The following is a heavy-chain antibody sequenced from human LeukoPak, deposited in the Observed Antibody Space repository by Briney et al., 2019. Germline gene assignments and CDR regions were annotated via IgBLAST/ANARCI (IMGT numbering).Heavy chain of an antibody. CDR1: GDSVSSKSAS. CDR3: ARAGGTFDN. Sequence: SQTLSLTCAISGDSVSSKSASWNWIRQSPSRGLEWLGRTYYRSKWYFEYAVSVKSRISIDPDTSQNQFSLQLSSLTIEDRAVYYCARAGGTFDNWGQGTLVTVPS. J-gene: IGHJ4*02. CDR2: TYYRSKWYF. V-gene: IGHV6-1*01. D-gene: IGHD1-1*01.